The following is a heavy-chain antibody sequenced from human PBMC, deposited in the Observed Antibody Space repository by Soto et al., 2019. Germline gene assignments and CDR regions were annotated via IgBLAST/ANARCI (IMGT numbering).Heavy chain of an antibody. D-gene: IGHD5-18*01. CDR3: ARDPTSLWLHYYYGMDV. Sequence: GGSLRLSCAASGFTFSSYGMHWVRQAPGKGLEWVAVIWYDGSNKYYADSVKGRFTISRDNSKNTLYLQMNSLRAEDTAVYYCARDPTSLWLHYYYGMDVWGQGTTVTVSS. CDR1: GFTFSSYG. J-gene: IGHJ6*02. CDR2: IWYDGSNK. V-gene: IGHV3-33*01.